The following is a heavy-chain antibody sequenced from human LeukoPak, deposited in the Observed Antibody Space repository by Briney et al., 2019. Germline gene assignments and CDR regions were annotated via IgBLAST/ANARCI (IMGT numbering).Heavy chain of an antibody. D-gene: IGHD3-22*01. CDR2: IKQDGSKK. CDR3: ARVRRYYDTTGSDDAFDI. J-gene: IGHJ3*02. V-gene: IGHV3-7*03. Sequence: GGSLRLSCAASGFTFSSYWMTWVRQAPGKGLEWVANIKQDGSKKNYVDSVKGRFTISRDNAKNSLYLQMNSLRAEDTAVYYCARVRRYYDTTGSDDAFDIWGQGTMVTVSS. CDR1: GFTFSSYW.